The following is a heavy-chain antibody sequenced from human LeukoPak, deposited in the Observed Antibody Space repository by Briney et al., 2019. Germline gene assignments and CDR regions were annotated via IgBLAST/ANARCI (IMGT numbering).Heavy chain of an antibody. CDR1: GFTFSNYG. V-gene: IGHV3-30*19. CDR3: ARDFDSTGYYYIDY. J-gene: IGHJ4*02. D-gene: IGHD3-22*01. CDR2: ISNDGSNK. Sequence: SGGSLRLSCAASGFTFSNYGIHWVRQAPGKGLEWVAVISNDGSNKYYADSVRGRFTISRDNSKNTLYLQINSLRAEDTAVYYCARDFDSTGYYYIDYWGQGTLVTVSS.